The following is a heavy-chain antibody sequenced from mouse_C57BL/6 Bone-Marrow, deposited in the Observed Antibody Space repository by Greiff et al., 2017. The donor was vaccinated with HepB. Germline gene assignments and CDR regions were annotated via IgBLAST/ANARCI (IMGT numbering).Heavy chain of an antibody. V-gene: IGHV2-6*01. Sequence: QVQLKESGPGLVAPSQSLSITCTVSGFSLTSYGVDWVRQSPGKGLEWLGVIWGVGSTNYNSAPKSRLSISKDNSESHVILKMNSLQTDDTAMYYCARNYGSSKGYYAIDYWGQGTSVTVSS. D-gene: IGHD1-1*01. CDR3: ARNYGSSKGYYAIDY. CDR1: GFSLTSYG. CDR2: IWGVGST. J-gene: IGHJ4*01.